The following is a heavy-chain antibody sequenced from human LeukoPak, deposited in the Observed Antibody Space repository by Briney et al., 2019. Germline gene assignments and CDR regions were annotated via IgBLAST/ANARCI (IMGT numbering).Heavy chain of an antibody. Sequence: SETLSLTCTVSGGSISSYYWSWIRQPAGKGLEWIGRIYTSGSTNYNPSLKSRVTMSVDTSKNQFSLKLSSVTAADTAVYYCARGSGYSYTSYYYYGMDVWGQGTTVTVSS. CDR2: IYTSGST. CDR1: GGSISSYY. V-gene: IGHV4-4*07. D-gene: IGHD5-18*01. J-gene: IGHJ6*02. CDR3: ARGSGYSYTSYYYYGMDV.